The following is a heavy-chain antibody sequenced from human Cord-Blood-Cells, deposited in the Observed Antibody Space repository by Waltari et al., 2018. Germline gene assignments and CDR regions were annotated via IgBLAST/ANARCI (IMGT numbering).Heavy chain of an antibody. CDR1: GFTFSRYW. D-gene: IGHD6-6*01. CDR3: ARTSSYYYYGMDV. J-gene: IGHJ6*02. CDR2: RKQDGSEE. V-gene: IGHV3-7*01. Sequence: EVQLVESGGGLVQPGGSLRLSCAASGFTFSRYWMSWVRQAPGKGVEWVAKRKQDGSEEYYVDSVKGRFTISRDNAKNSLYLQMNSLRAEDTAVYYCARTSSYYYYGMDVWGQGTTVTVSS.